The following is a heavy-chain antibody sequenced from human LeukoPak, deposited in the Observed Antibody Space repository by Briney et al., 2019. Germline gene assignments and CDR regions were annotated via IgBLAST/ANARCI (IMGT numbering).Heavy chain of an antibody. V-gene: IGHV1-2*02. Sequence: ASVKVSCKASGYTFIDYYIHWVRQAPGQGLEWLGWINLNSGATKYAQNLQGRVTMTRDTSISTAYMELSRLNSDDTAVYYCARDPPSTTTLDYWGQGTPVTASS. CDR1: GYTFIDYY. CDR3: ARDPPSTTTLDY. J-gene: IGHJ4*02. CDR2: INLNSGAT. D-gene: IGHD1-1*01.